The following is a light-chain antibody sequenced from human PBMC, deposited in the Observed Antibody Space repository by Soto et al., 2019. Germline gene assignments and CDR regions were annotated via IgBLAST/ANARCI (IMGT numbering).Light chain of an antibody. CDR1: QGIGNY. CDR3: QQLNGYPPWT. J-gene: IGKJ1*01. CDR2: AAS. V-gene: IGKV1-9*01. Sequence: DIQLSQSPSFLSASVGDRVTITCRASQGIGNYLVWYQQKPGRAPKLLIYAASTLQSGVPSRFSGSGSGTEFTLTISSLQPEDFATYYCQQLNGYPPWTFGQGTRVEIK.